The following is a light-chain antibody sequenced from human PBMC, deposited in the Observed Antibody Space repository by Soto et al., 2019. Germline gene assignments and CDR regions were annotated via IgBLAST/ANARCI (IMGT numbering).Light chain of an antibody. J-gene: IGKJ1*01. CDR2: GAS. CDR1: QSVSTN. CDR3: QHYVTSLTT. V-gene: IGKV3-20*01. Sequence: EIVLTQSPATLSLSPGEGGTLSCRASQSVSTNLAWYQQKPGQAPRLLIYGASTRATGIPDRFIGSGSGTDFTHTISRLEPEDFAVYYCQHYVTSLTTFGQGTKVDIK.